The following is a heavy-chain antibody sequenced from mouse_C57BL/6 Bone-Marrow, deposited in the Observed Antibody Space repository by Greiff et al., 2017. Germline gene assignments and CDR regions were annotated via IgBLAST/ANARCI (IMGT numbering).Heavy chain of an antibody. CDR2: ISAGGSCT. CDR3: ARDRMAYYSNWNYLDY. J-gene: IGHJ2*01. Sequence: EVQRVESGGGLVKPGGSLKLSCAASGFTFSSYAMSWVRQTPEKRLEWVATISAGGSCTYYPDNVKGRVTISRDNAKNNLYLQMSHLKSEDTAMYYCARDRMAYYSNWNYLDYWGQGTTLTVSS. CDR1: GFTFSSYA. V-gene: IGHV5-4*01. D-gene: IGHD2-5*01.